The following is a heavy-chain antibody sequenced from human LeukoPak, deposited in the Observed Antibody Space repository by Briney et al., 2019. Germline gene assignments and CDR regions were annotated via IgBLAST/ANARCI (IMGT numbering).Heavy chain of an antibody. J-gene: IGHJ3*02. CDR2: INHSGST. CDR3: ARVQNRQWLSI. CDR1: GGSFSGYY. Sequence: PSETLSLTCAVHGGSFSGYYWSWIRQPPGKGLEWIGEINHSGSTNYNPSLKSRVTISVDTSKNQFSLKLSSVTAADTAVYYCARVQNRQWLSIWGQGTMVTVSS. V-gene: IGHV4-34*01. D-gene: IGHD6-19*01.